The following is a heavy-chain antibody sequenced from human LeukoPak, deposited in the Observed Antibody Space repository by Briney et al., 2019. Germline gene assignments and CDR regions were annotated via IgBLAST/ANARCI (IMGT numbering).Heavy chain of an antibody. J-gene: IGHJ4*02. CDR1: GFTFSSYG. Sequence: PGRSLRLSCAAPGFTFSSYGMHWVRQAPGKGLEWVAVIWFDGSNKYYADSVKGRSTISRDNSKNPLYLQMNSLRAEDTAVYYCARGDSSGPDYWGQGTLVTVSS. V-gene: IGHV3-33*01. D-gene: IGHD6-19*01. CDR2: IWFDGSNK. CDR3: ARGDSSGPDY.